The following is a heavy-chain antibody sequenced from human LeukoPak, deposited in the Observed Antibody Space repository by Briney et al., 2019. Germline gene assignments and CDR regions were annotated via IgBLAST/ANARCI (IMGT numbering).Heavy chain of an antibody. J-gene: IGHJ6*02. V-gene: IGHV4-34*01. D-gene: IGHD3-9*01. Sequence: KPSETLSLTCAVYGGSFSGYYWSWIRQPPGKGLEWIGEINHSGSTNYNPSLKSRVTISVDTSKNQFSLKLSSVTAADTAVYYCARGPYPPLLRYFDWEGRNYYYGMDVWGQGTTVTVSS. CDR1: GGSFSGYY. CDR2: INHSGST. CDR3: ARGPYPPLLRYFDWEGRNYYYGMDV.